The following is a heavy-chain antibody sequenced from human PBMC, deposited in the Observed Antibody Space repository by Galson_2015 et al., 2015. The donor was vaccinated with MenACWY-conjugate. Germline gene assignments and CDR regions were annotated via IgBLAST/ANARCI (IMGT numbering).Heavy chain of an antibody. CDR1: GSSFGDFN. D-gene: IGHD3-22*01. CDR3: AKGDYYDNNSGYPSGWKFDL. CDR2: MNRDGSII. J-gene: IGHJ2*01. Sequence: SLRLSCAASGSSFGDFNMHWIRQAPGKGLEWVSLMNRDGSIIYYADSVKGRFTISRDNSGSSLFLQMKNLRTEDTAFYYCAKGDYYDNNSGYPSGWKFDLWGRGTLVAVSS. V-gene: IGHV3-43*01.